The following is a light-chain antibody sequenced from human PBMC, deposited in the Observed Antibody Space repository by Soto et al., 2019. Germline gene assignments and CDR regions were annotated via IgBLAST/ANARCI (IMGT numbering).Light chain of an antibody. CDR3: TQVTQFLT. V-gene: IGKV2-24*01. Sequence: DIVMTQTPLSSPVILGQPASISFRSSPRLVHSDGNTYLSCLQQRPGQPARLPIYKVSKRFSGVPDRFSGSGAGTDFTLKSRRVEAEDVGVYDCTQVTQFLTFGGGTKVDIK. CDR2: KVS. CDR1: PRLVHSDGNTY. J-gene: IGKJ4*01.